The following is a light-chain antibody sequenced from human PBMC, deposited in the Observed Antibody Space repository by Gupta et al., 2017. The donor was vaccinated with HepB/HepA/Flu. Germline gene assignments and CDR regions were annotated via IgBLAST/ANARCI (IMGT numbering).Light chain of an antibody. V-gene: IGKV3-20*01. CDR1: QSVSSSY. Sequence: EIVLTQSPGTLSLSPGERATLSCRASQSVSSSYLAWYQQKPGQAPRLLIYGASSRATGIPDRFSGSGSGTDFTLTINRLEPEDFAVYYCLQYGSSPRTFGQGTKVEIK. CDR2: GAS. CDR3: LQYGSSPRT. J-gene: IGKJ1*01.